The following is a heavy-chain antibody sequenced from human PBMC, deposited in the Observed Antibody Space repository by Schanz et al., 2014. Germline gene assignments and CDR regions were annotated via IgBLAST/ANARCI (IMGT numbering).Heavy chain of an antibody. D-gene: IGHD3-10*01. Sequence: EVQLVESGGGLVQPGGSLRLSCAASGFSVGNKYMNWVRQAPGKGLEWVSGISGSGTSTYYADSVKGRFTISRDNSNKTVDLQMNSLRAEDTAVYYCAKGRFGELSAFDIWGQGTMVTVSS. CDR2: ISGSGTST. V-gene: IGHV3-23*04. J-gene: IGHJ3*02. CDR1: GFSVGNKY. CDR3: AKGRFGELSAFDI.